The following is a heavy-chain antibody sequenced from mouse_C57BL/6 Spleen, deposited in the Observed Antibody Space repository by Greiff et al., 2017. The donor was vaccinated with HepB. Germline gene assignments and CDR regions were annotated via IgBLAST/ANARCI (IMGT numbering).Heavy chain of an antibody. V-gene: IGHV1-52*01. CDR3: ASGKDYYGHFDY. J-gene: IGHJ2*01. CDR1: GYTFTSYW. Sequence: VQLQQSGAELVRPGSSVKLSCKASGYTFTSYWMHWVKQRPIQGLEWIGNIDPSDSETHYNQKFKDKATLTVDKSSSTAYMQLSSLTSEDSAVYYCASGKDYYGHFDYWGQGTTLTVSS. CDR2: IDPSDSET. D-gene: IGHD1-2*01.